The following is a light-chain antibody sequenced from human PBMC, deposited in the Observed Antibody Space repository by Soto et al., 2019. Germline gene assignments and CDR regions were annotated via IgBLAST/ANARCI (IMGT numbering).Light chain of an antibody. CDR3: QQRSNLLT. CDR2: EAS. CDR1: QSVSSY. J-gene: IGKJ4*01. Sequence: EIVLTQSPATLSLSPGERATLSCRASQSVSSYLAWYQQKPGQAPRLLIYEASNRATGIPARFSGSGSGTDFTLTISSLEPEDFAVYYWQQRSNLLTFGGGTKVEIK. V-gene: IGKV3-11*01.